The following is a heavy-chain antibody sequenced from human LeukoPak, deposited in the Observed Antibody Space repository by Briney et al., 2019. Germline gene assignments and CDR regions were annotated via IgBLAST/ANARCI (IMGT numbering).Heavy chain of an antibody. Sequence: SLRLSCAASGFTFDDYAMHWVRQAPGKGLEWVSGISWSSGIIGYADSVKGRFTISRDNAKNSLDLQMESLRAEDTAVYYCAKDTGSPADAITMEDNAFDIWGQGTMVTVSS. V-gene: IGHV3-9*01. CDR2: ISWSSGII. CDR1: GFTFDDYA. J-gene: IGHJ3*02. D-gene: IGHD3-3*01. CDR3: AKDTGSPADAITMEDNAFDI.